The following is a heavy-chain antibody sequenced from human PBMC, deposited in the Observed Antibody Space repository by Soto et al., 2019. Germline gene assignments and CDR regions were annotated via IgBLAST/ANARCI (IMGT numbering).Heavy chain of an antibody. CDR3: ARGPATAPDAY. J-gene: IGHJ4*02. D-gene: IGHD2-2*01. Sequence: QVQLAQSGTEVKKPGASVKVSCKTSGYIFTSYYIRWVRQAPGQGLEWMGIINPSGGTTTYAQKFQGRVTMTRDTSTSTVYMELSSLRSEDTAVYYCARGPATAPDAYWGLGTLVTVSS. CDR2: INPSGGTT. CDR1: GYIFTSYY. V-gene: IGHV1-46*01.